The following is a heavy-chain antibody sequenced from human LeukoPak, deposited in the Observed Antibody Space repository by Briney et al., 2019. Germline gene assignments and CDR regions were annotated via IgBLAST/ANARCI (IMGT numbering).Heavy chain of an antibody. CDR1: GFTFSSYS. Sequence: GGSLRLSCAASGFTFSSYSMNWVRQAPGKGLEWVSSISSSSSYIYYADSVKGRFTISRDNAKNSLYLQMNSLRAEDTAVYYCAREGGGLGTYFDYWGQGTLATVSS. V-gene: IGHV3-21*01. CDR2: ISSSSSYI. J-gene: IGHJ4*02. CDR3: AREGGGLGTYFDY. D-gene: IGHD5-12*01.